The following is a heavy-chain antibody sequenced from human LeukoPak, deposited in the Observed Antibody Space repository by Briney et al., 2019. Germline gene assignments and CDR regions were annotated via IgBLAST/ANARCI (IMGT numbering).Heavy chain of an antibody. V-gene: IGHV4-34*01. D-gene: IGHD6-19*01. CDR3: ARAVAGIFDY. CDR1: GGSFSGYY. Sequence: SETLSLTCAVYGGSFSGYYWSWIRQPPGKGLEWIGEINHSGSTNYNPSLKSRVTISVDTSKNQFSLKLSSVTAADTAVYYCARAVAGIFDYWGQGTLVTVSS. CDR2: INHSGST. J-gene: IGHJ4*02.